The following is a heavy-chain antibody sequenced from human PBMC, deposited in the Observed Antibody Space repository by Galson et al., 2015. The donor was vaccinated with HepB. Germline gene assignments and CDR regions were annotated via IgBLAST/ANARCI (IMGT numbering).Heavy chain of an antibody. CDR3: ARVVGATLQRGQDYYYYYYMDV. V-gene: IGHV1-3*01. CDR2: INAGNGNT. Sequence: SVKVSCKASGYTFTSYAMHWVRQAPGQRLEWMGWINAGNGNTKYSQKFQGRVTITADESTSTAYMELSSLRSEDTAVYYCARVVGATLQRGQDYYYYYYMDVWGKGTTVTVSS. J-gene: IGHJ6*03. D-gene: IGHD1-26*01. CDR1: GYTFTSYA.